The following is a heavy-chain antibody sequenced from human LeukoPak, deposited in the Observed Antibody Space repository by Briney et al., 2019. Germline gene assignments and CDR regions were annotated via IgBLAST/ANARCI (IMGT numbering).Heavy chain of an antibody. CDR2: IYHSGST. Sequence: SETLSLTCTVSGYSISSGYYWGWIRQPPGKGLEWIGSIYHSGSTYYNPSLKSRVTISVDTSKNQFSLKLSSVTAADTAVYYCARQGVWFDPWGQGTLVTVSS. CDR3: ARQGVWFDP. V-gene: IGHV4-38-2*02. D-gene: IGHD2-8*01. J-gene: IGHJ5*02. CDR1: GYSISSGYY.